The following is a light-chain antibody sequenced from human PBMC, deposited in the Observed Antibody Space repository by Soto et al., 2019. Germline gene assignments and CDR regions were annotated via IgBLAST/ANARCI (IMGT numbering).Light chain of an antibody. V-gene: IGKV3-15*01. CDR3: QQYHKWPPFT. CDR2: GAS. CDR1: QTVSNN. J-gene: IGKJ4*01. Sequence: EIVMTQSPATLSMSPGERVSISCRASQTVSNNLAWYQQKPGQAPRLLIYGASTRAIGVAARFSGSGSGTEFTLTITSLQSEVFAVYYCQQYHKWPPFTFGGGTVVEIK.